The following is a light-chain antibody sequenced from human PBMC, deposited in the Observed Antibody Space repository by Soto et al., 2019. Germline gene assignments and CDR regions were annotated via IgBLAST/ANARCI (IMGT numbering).Light chain of an antibody. V-gene: IGKV3-15*01. CDR1: QTVRNN. Sequence: EFVLTQSPGTLSLSPGERATLSCRASQTVRNNYLAWYQQKPGQAPSLLIYGASTRATGIPARFSGSGSGTEFTLTISSLQSEDFAVYYCQQYNNGGTFGQGTKVDIK. CDR2: GAS. CDR3: QQYNNGGT. J-gene: IGKJ1*01.